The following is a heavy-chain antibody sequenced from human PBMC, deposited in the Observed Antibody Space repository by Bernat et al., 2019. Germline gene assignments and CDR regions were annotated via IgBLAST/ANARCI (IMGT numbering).Heavy chain of an antibody. Sequence: QVQLVESGGGVVQPGGSLRLSCAASGFTFSTYGMSWVRQAPGKGLEWVAIVSFAGTTTFHADSVKGRFTISRDNSKKTLFLQMNSLRIEDTAVYYCARCGIPAVYAISGYYYMDVWGKGTTVTVSS. CDR1: GFTFSTYG. CDR3: ARCGIPAVYAISGYYYMDV. D-gene: IGHD2-8*01. V-gene: IGHV3-30*03. CDR2: VSFAGTTT. J-gene: IGHJ6*03.